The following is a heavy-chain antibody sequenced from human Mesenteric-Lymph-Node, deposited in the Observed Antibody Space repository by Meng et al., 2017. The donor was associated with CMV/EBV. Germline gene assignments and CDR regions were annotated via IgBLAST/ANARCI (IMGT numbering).Heavy chain of an antibody. Sequence: GGSLRLSCAASGFTFSFYAMSWVRQAPGKGLEWVSLIYSGDSSTHYADSVKGRFIIFRDNSKNTLYLQMSSLRAEDTAVYYCARESQYCSGTTCYEGLYGMDIWGQGTTVTVSS. CDR2: IYSGDSST. D-gene: IGHD2-15*01. CDR1: GFTFSFYA. J-gene: IGHJ6*02. V-gene: IGHV3-23*03. CDR3: ARESQYCSGTTCYEGLYGMDI.